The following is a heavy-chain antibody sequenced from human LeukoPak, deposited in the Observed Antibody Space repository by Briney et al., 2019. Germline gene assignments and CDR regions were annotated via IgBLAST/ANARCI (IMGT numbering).Heavy chain of an antibody. Sequence: GASVKVSCKASGYTFTSYGISWVRQAPGQGLEWMGWISAYNGNTNYAQKLQGRVTMTTDTSTSTAYMELRSLRSDDTAVYYCARVRTPNDFWSGFGSFDYWGQGTLVTVSS. D-gene: IGHD3-3*01. CDR3: ARVRTPNDFWSGFGSFDY. CDR1: GYTFTSYG. CDR2: ISAYNGNT. V-gene: IGHV1-18*01. J-gene: IGHJ4*02.